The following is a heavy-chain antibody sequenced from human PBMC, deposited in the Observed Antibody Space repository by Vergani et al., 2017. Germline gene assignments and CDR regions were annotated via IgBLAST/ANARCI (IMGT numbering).Heavy chain of an antibody. Sequence: EVQLVESGGGLVQPGGSLRLSCAASGFTVSSNYMSWVRQAPGKGLEWVSVIYSGGSTYYADSVKGRFTISRDNSKNTLYRQMNSLRAEDTAVYYCARGGYCSSTSCYTWKVPVGYWGQGTLVTVSS. J-gene: IGHJ4*02. D-gene: IGHD2-2*02. CDR1: GFTVSSNY. CDR3: ARGGYCSSTSCYTWKVPVGY. V-gene: IGHV3-66*02. CDR2: IYSGGST.